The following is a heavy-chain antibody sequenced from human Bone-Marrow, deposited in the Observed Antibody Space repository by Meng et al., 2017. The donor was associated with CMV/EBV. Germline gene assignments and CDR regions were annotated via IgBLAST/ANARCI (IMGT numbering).Heavy chain of an antibody. J-gene: IGHJ6*02. CDR1: GYTFTSYG. V-gene: IGHV1-18*01. CDR3: ARGGGPYYYYYGMDV. CDR2: ISAYNGNT. D-gene: IGHD3-16*01. Sequence: ASVKVSCKASGYTFTSYGISWVRQAPGQGLEWMGWISAYNGNTNYAQKLQGRVTMTTDTSTSTAYMELSSLRSEDTAVYYCARGGGPYYYYYGMDVWGQGTTVTVSS.